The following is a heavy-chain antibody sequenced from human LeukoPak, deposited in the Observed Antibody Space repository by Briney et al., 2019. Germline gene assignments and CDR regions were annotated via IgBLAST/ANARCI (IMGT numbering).Heavy chain of an antibody. V-gene: IGHV3-74*03. D-gene: IGHD3-10*01. CDR2: INRDGSTT. Sequence: GGSLRLSCAASGFTFSNYWVHWVRQAPGKGLVWVSRINRDGSTTKYADSVKGRFTVSRDNTKNTLNLQMNSLRAEDTAVYYCARDKKSGESSEIDYWGQGTLVTVSS. J-gene: IGHJ4*02. CDR1: GFTFSNYW. CDR3: ARDKKSGESSEIDY.